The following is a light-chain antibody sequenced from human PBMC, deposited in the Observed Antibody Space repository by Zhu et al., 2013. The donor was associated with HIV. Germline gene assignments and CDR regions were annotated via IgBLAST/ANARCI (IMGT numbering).Light chain of an antibody. CDR2: DAS. J-gene: IGKJ2*03. Sequence: DIQMTQSPSTLSAFVGDKVTITCRAGQSLGNRLAWYQQKPGKAPKLLIYDASSLETGVPRRFSGSGSGTEFTLTISSLQPEDIAIYYCQNYDSDLVYSFGQGTKLEIK. CDR3: QNYDSDLVYS. V-gene: IGKV1-5*01. CDR1: QSLGNR.